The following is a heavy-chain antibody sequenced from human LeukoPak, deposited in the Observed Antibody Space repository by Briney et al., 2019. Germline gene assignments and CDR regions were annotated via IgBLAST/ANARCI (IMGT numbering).Heavy chain of an antibody. CDR3: ARDLPGYYYGMDV. J-gene: IGHJ6*02. CDR1: GFXFSDFY. Sequence: GGSLRLSCAASGFXFSDFYMSWIRQAPGKGPECVSYISSSGSYTNYADSVKGRFTISRDNAKNSLYLQMSSLRAEDRAVYYCARDLPGYYYGMDVWGQGTTVTVSS. V-gene: IGHV3-11*05. CDR2: ISSSGSYT.